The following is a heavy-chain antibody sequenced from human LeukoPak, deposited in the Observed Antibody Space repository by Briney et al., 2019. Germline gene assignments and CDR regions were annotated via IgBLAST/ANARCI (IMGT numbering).Heavy chain of an antibody. CDR1: GFSFRSYS. Sequence: GGSLRLSCAASGFSFRSYSMNWVRQAPGKGLEWVSAISDDGDDRYYVDSVKGRFTISRDNAKNSLYLQMKSLRAEDTAFYYCATFSDYATYWGQGILVTVSS. V-gene: IGHV3-21*01. CDR3: ATFSDYATY. D-gene: IGHD5-12*01. CDR2: ISDDGDDR. J-gene: IGHJ4*02.